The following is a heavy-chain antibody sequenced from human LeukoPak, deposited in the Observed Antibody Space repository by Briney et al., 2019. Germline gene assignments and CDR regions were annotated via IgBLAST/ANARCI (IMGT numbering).Heavy chain of an antibody. D-gene: IGHD2-21*02. CDR2: IGISSSNG. CDR3: ARETEGCGGDCYDY. CDR1: GFTFSSYE. Sequence: GGSLRLSCEASGFTFSSYEFNWVRQAPGKGLEWVSYIGISSSNGYYADSVEGRFTISRDNAKNSVYLQMNSLRAEDTAVYYCARETEGCGGDCYDYWGQGTLVTVSS. J-gene: IGHJ4*02. V-gene: IGHV3-48*03.